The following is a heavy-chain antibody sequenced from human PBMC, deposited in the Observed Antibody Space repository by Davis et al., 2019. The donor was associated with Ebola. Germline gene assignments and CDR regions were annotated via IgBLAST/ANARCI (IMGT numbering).Heavy chain of an antibody. Sequence: PGGSLRLSCAASGFTFSSYGMHWVRQAPGKGLEWVAVIWYDGSNKYYADSVKGRFTISRDNSKNTLYLQMNSLRAEDTAVYYCARDRKYSNYDGYYYYGMDVWGQGTTVTVSS. J-gene: IGHJ6*02. CDR2: IWYDGSNK. CDR1: GFTFSSYG. D-gene: IGHD4-11*01. V-gene: IGHV3-33*01. CDR3: ARDRKYSNYDGYYYYGMDV.